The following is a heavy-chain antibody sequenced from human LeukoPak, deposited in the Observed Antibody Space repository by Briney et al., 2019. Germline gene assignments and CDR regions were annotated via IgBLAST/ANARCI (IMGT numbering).Heavy chain of an antibody. D-gene: IGHD3-22*01. Sequence: GASVKVSCKASGYTFTGYYMHWVRQAPGQGLEWMGWVNPNSGGTNYAQKFQGRVTMTRDTSISTAYMELSRLRSDDTAVYYCARGRRYDSSGYYGLIDYWGQGTLVTVSS. CDR3: ARGRRYDSSGYYGLIDY. J-gene: IGHJ4*02. CDR1: GYTFTGYY. V-gene: IGHV1-2*02. CDR2: VNPNSGGT.